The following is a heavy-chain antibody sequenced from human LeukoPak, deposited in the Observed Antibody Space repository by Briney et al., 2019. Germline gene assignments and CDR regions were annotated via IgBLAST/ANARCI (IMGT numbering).Heavy chain of an antibody. CDR3: ARDYDYGDYPGY. D-gene: IGHD4-17*01. CDR1: GVMFDDYG. V-gene: IGHV3-20*04. J-gene: IGHJ4*02. CDR2: INWNGGRT. Sequence: GGSLRLSCAVSGVMFDDYGMSWVRHAPGKGLEWVSGINWNGGRTGNADSVKGPFTISRDNAKNSLYLQMNSLRAEDTALYFCARDYDYGDYPGYWGQGTLVTVSS.